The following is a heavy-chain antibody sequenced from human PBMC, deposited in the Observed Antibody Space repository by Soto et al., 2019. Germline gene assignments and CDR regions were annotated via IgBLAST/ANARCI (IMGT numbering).Heavy chain of an antibody. J-gene: IGHJ4*02. D-gene: IGHD2-2*01. Sequence: GGSLRLSCAASGVTFSSYGMHWVRQAPGKGLEWVAVISYDGSYKYYADSVKGRFTISRDNSKNTLYLQMNSLRAEEAAMYYCAKDASGYCSSSGCYSHFDYLGQGTLVTGSP. V-gene: IGHV3-30*18. CDR2: ISYDGSYK. CDR1: GVTFSSYG. CDR3: AKDASGYCSSSGCYSHFDY.